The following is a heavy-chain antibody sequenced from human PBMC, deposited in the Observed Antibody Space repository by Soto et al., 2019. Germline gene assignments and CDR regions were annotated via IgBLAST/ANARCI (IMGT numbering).Heavy chain of an antibody. CDR1: GYTFTGYY. V-gene: IGHV1-2*04. CDR3: ARDERLAAGVYYYYGLDV. Sequence: ASVKVSCKASGYTFTGYYMHWVRQAPGQGLEGMGWINPNSGGTNYAQKFQGWVTMTRDTSISTAYMELSRLRSDDTAVYYGARDERLAAGVYYYYGLDVWGQGTTVTVSS. CDR2: INPNSGGT. J-gene: IGHJ6*02. D-gene: IGHD6-13*01.